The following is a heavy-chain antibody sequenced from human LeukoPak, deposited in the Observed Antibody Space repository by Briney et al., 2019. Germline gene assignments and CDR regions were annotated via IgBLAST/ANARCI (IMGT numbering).Heavy chain of an antibody. V-gene: IGHV3-23*01. Sequence: PGGSLRLSCGASGFTFSSYAMSWVRQAPGKGLEWVSAISSSGGSTYYADSVKGRFTISRDNSKDTLYLQMNSLRAEDTAVYYCANHALPNWFDPWGQGTLVTVSS. CDR1: GFTFSSYA. J-gene: IGHJ5*02. CDR3: ANHALPNWFDP. CDR2: ISSSGGST.